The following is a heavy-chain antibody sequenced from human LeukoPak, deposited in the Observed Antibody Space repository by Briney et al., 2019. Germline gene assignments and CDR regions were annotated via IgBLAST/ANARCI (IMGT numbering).Heavy chain of an antibody. CDR3: ARWGYSYGYRGFDY. CDR1: GGSISSYY. CDR2: IYYSGST. D-gene: IGHD5-18*01. J-gene: IGHJ4*02. V-gene: IGHV4-59*01. Sequence: SETLSLTCTVSGGSISSYYWSWIRQPPGKGLEWIGYIYYSGSTNYNPPLKSRVTISADTSKNQFSLKLSSVTAADTAVYYCARWGYSYGYRGFDYWGQGTLVTVSS.